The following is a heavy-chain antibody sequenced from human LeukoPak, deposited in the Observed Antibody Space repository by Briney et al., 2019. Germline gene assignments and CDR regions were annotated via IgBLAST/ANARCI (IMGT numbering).Heavy chain of an antibody. CDR3: ARAYCSGGSCYSGFDY. CDR2: IYYSGST. J-gene: IGHJ4*02. Sequence: PSETLSLTCTVSGGSISSYYWSWIRQPPGKGLEWIGYIYYSGSTNYNPSLKSRVTISVDTSKNQFSLKLGSVTAADTAVYYCARAYCSGGSCYSGFDYWGQGTLVTVSS. V-gene: IGHV4-59*01. D-gene: IGHD2-15*01. CDR1: GGSISSYY.